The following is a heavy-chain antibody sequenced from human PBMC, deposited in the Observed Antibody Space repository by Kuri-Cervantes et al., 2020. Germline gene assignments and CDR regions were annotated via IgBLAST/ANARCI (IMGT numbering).Heavy chain of an antibody. CDR1: GFTFSSYA. Sequence: GESLKISCAASGFTFSSYAVSWVRQAPGKGLEWVSVISWNSGSIGYADSVKGRFTISRDNAKNSLYLQMNSLRAEDTAVYYCARDRHYNSGTYWKIDAFDIWGQGTMVTVSS. CDR2: ISWNSGSI. D-gene: IGHD3-10*01. V-gene: IGHV3-48*04. J-gene: IGHJ3*02. CDR3: ARDRHYNSGTYWKIDAFDI.